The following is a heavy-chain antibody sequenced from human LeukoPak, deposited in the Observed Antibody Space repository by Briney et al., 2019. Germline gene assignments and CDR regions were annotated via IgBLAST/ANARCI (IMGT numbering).Heavy chain of an antibody. Sequence: GGSLRLSCAASGFTFSSYAMHWVRQAPGKGLEWVAVISYDGSNKYYADSVKGRFTISRDNSKNTLNLQMNSLRAEDTAVYYCACPPGSYDDSSGYFPIDYWGQGTLVTVSS. V-gene: IGHV3-30*04. CDR3: ACPPGSYDDSSGYFPIDY. J-gene: IGHJ4*02. CDR2: ISYDGSNK. CDR1: GFTFSSYA. D-gene: IGHD3-22*01.